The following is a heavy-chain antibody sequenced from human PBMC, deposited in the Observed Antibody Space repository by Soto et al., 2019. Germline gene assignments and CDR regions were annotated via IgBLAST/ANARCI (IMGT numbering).Heavy chain of an antibody. J-gene: IGHJ6*03. CDR1: GGSFSGYY. CDR2: INHSGST. Sequence: SETLSLTCAVYGGSFSGYYWSWIRQPPGKGLEWIGEINHSGSTNYNPSLKSRVTISVDTSKNQFSLKLSSVTAADTAVYYCARRRVLLWFGDSTGSPMDVWGKGTTVTVSS. CDR3: ARRRVLLWFGDSTGSPMDV. D-gene: IGHD3-10*01. V-gene: IGHV4-34*01.